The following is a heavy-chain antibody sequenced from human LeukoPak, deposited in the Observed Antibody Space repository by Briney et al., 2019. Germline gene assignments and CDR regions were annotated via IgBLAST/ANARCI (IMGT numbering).Heavy chain of an antibody. V-gene: IGHV3-21*01. CDR3: ARPVIEYSSSSPFDY. D-gene: IGHD6-6*01. CDR2: ISSSSSYI. J-gene: IGHJ4*02. CDR1: GFTFSSYS. Sequence: GGSLRLSCAASGFTFSSYSMNWVRQAPGKGLEWVSSISSSSSYIYYADSVKGRFTISRDNAKNSLYLQMNSLRAEDTAVYYCARPVIEYSSSSPFDYWGQGTLVTVSS.